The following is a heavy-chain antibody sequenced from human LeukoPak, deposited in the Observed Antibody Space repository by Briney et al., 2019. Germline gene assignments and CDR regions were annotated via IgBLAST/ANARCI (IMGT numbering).Heavy chain of an antibody. CDR1: GVMFNSFW. V-gene: IGHV3-74*01. D-gene: IGHD1-26*01. CDR2: IKTDGSES. Sequence: GGSLRLSCEVSGVMFNSFWMHWVRQGPGKGLVWVARIKTDGSESSYADFVRGRFIISRDNARNTLFLQMDSLRDDDTAVYFCARDVGPYGGSPGGDWGLGTLVTVSS. J-gene: IGHJ4*02. CDR3: ARDVGPYGGSPGGD.